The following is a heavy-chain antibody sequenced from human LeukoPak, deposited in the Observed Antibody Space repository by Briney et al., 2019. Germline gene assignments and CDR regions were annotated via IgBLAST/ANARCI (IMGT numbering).Heavy chain of an antibody. Sequence: ASVKVSCKASGYTFTGYYLHWVRQAPGQGLEWMGCVNPNSGDTNYAQKFQGSVTMTRDTSISTVYMELSRLRSDDTAVYYCARHTFTGIAVNWGQGTLVTVSS. J-gene: IGHJ4*02. CDR1: GYTFTGYY. V-gene: IGHV1-2*02. D-gene: IGHD6-19*01. CDR3: ARHTFTGIAVN. CDR2: VNPNSGDT.